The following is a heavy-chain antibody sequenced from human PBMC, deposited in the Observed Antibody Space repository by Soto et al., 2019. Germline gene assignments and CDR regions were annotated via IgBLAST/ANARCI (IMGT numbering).Heavy chain of an antibody. CDR1: GGSVSSGSYY. J-gene: IGHJ4*02. CDR3: ARGGSYFGAYFDY. D-gene: IGHD1-26*01. CDR2: IYYSGST. V-gene: IGHV4-61*01. Sequence: PSETLSLTCTVSGGSVSSGSYYWSWIRQPPGKGLEWIGYIYYSGSTNYNPSLKSQVTISVDTSKNQFSLKLSSVTAADTAVYYCARGGSYFGAYFDYWGQGTLVTVSS.